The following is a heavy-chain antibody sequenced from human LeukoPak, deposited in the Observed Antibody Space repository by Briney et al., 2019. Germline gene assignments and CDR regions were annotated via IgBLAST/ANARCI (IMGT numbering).Heavy chain of an antibody. V-gene: IGHV3-23*01. CDR3: ARRPASSSNELDY. J-gene: IGHJ4*02. CDR2: ISGSGGST. D-gene: IGHD6-13*01. Sequence: PGGSLRLSCAASGFTFSSYAMSWVRQAPGKGLEWVSAISGSGGSTYYADSVKGRFTISRDNAKNSLYLQMNSLRAEDTAVYYCARRPASSSNELDYWGQGTLVTVSS. CDR1: GFTFSSYA.